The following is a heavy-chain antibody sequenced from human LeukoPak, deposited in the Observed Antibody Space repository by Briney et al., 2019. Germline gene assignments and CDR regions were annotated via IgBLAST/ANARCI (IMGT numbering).Heavy chain of an antibody. Sequence: RGSLRLYCAAPGFTFRTYEMNWVRRAPGKSLEWVSHISSRGSTIYYADSVKGRFTISRDNAKNSLYLQMNSLRAEDTAVYYCARDTRLDYWGQGTLVTVSS. CDR3: ARDTRLDY. J-gene: IGHJ4*02. CDR2: ISSRGSTI. CDR1: GFTFRTYE. V-gene: IGHV3-48*03. D-gene: IGHD2-15*01.